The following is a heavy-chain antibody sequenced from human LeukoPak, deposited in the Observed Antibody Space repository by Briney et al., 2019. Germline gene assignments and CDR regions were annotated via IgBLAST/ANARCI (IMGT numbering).Heavy chain of an antibody. CDR1: GFTVSSNY. CDR2: IYSGGST. CDR3: ARGLSLDY. Sequence: GGSLRLSCAASGFTVSSNYMSWVSQAPGKGMEWSSFIYSGGSTYYADSVKGRFTISRDNSKNTLYLQMNTLRAEYTAVYYCARGLSLDYWGQGTLVTVSS. J-gene: IGHJ4*02. V-gene: IGHV3-66*01.